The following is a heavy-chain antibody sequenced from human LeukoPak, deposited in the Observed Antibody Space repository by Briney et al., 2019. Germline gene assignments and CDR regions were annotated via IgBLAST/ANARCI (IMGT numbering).Heavy chain of an antibody. CDR2: ISGSGGST. D-gene: IGHD6-19*01. V-gene: IGHV3-23*01. CDR3: AKAPVGSTSGWYDY. CDR1: GFTFSSYA. Sequence: GGSLRLSCAASGFTFSSYAMSWVRQAPGKGLEGVAVISGSGGSTYYEDSVMGRFTISRDNSKNTLYLQMNSLRADDTAVYYCAKAPVGSTSGWYDYWGRGTLVSVSS. J-gene: IGHJ4*02.